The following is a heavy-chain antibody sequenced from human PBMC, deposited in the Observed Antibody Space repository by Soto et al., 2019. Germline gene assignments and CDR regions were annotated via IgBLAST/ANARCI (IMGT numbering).Heavy chain of an antibody. CDR1: GYTFTSYY. J-gene: IGHJ3*02. CDR2: INPSGGST. D-gene: IGHD6-19*01. CDR3: ARTHQTYSSGWNGAFDI. V-gene: IGHV1-46*03. Sequence: ASVKVSCKASGYTFTSYYMHWVRQAPGQGLEWMGIINPSGGSTSYAQKFQGRVTMTRDTSTSTVYMELSSLRSEDTAVYYCARTHQTYSSGWNGAFDIWGQGTMVTVSS.